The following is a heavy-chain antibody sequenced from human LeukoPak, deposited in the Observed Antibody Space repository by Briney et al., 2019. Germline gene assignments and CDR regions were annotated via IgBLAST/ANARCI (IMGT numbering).Heavy chain of an antibody. CDR3: ARDRGGPGRFDP. V-gene: IGHV4-59*01. CDR1: GGSISSYY. D-gene: IGHD3-10*01. J-gene: IGHJ5*02. CDR2: INYCGGT. Sequence: SETLSLTCTVSGGSISSYYWSWIRQPPGKGLEWIGYINYCGGTKYNASLKSRVIISLDTSKNQVSLKVTSVTAADTAVYYCARDRGGPGRFDPWGQGTLVTVSS.